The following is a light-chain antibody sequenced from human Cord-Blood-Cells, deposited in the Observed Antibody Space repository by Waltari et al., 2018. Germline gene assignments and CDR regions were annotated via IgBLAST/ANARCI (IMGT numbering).Light chain of an antibody. CDR2: EVI. CDR3: SSYTSSSTLEV. V-gene: IGLV2-14*01. CDR1: CSEAGGYNY. J-gene: IGLJ1*01. Sequence: QSALTHPASVPGSPGQSITIPCTGPCSEAGGYNYVSSYQQHPGKAPKLMIYEVIKRPSGVSNRFSGSKSGNTASLTISGLQAEDEADYYCSSYTSSSTLEVFGTGTKVTVL.